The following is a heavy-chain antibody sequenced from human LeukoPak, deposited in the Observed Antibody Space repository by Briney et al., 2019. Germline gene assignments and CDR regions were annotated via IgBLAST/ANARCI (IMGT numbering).Heavy chain of an antibody. Sequence: PSETLSLTCTVSGGSVSSSNCYWGWIRQPPGKGLEWIGNIYYSGSTYYNPSLKSRVTISLDKSKSQFFLKLNSVTAADTAVYYCARPYYGDTEYYFDYWGQGILVTVSS. CDR3: ARPYYGDTEYYFDY. CDR1: GGSVSSSNCY. J-gene: IGHJ4*02. CDR2: IYYSGST. V-gene: IGHV4-39*07. D-gene: IGHD4-17*01.